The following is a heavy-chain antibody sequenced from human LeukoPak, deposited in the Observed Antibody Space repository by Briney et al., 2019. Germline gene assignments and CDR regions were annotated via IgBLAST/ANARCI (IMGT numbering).Heavy chain of an antibody. V-gene: IGHV3-30*02. CDR3: ATFPTIFGVVLSADWFDP. Sequence: GGSLRLSCAASGFTFSSYGMHWVRQAPGKGLEWVALIRYDGSNKYYADSVKGRFTISRDNSKNTLYLQMNSLRAEDTAVYYCATFPTIFGVVLSADWFDPWGQGTLVTVSS. CDR1: GFTFSSYG. D-gene: IGHD3-3*01. J-gene: IGHJ5*02. CDR2: IRYDGSNK.